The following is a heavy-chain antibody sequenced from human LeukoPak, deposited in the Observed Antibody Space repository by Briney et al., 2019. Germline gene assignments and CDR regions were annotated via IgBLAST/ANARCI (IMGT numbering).Heavy chain of an antibody. J-gene: IGHJ4*02. CDR2: IRQDGSEK. CDR1: GFTFSSYW. CDR3: ARERYSGNYYFDY. D-gene: IGHD5-12*01. V-gene: IGHV3-7*01. Sequence: GGSLRLSCAASGFTFSSYWMSWVRQAPGRGLEWVANIRQDGSEKYFVDSVKGRFTISRDNANNSLYLQMNSLRAEDTAVYYCARERYSGNYYFDYWGQGTLVIVSS.